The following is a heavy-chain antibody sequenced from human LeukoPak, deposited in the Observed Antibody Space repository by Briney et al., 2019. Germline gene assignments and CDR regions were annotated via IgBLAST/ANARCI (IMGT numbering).Heavy chain of an antibody. CDR2: VYTSGST. CDR3: AREEEGFVFPAY. Sequence: SETLSLTCTVSGASISSGSYYWSWIRQPAGKGLEWIGRVYTSGSTNYSPSLKSRVTISVDTSKNQFSLKLSSVTAADTAVYYCAREEEGFVFPAYWGQGTLVTVSS. V-gene: IGHV4-61*02. J-gene: IGHJ4*02. CDR1: GASISSGSYY. D-gene: IGHD3-16*01.